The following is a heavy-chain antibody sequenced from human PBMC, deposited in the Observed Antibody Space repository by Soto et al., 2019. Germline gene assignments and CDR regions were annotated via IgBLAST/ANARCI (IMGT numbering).Heavy chain of an antibody. D-gene: IGHD1-1*01. CDR2: IRAYNGNT. CDR3: GRDLTTMDF. J-gene: IGHJ6*03. Sequence: ASVKVSCKASGYSYTSYGISWVRQAPGQGLEWMGWIRAYNGNTNYAQKLQGRVTMTTDTSTSTAYMELRSLRSDDTAVYYCGRDLTTMDFWGKGITVTVSS. V-gene: IGHV1-18*01. CDR1: GYSYTSYG.